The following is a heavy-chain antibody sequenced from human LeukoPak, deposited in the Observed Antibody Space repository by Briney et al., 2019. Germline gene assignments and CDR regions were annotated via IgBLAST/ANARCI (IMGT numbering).Heavy chain of an antibody. V-gene: IGHV3-33*01. CDR1: GFTFSSYG. D-gene: IGHD6-13*01. CDR2: IWYDGSNK. J-gene: IGHJ5*02. CDR3: ARAAIAAAGTYWFDP. Sequence: GSSLRLSCAASGFTFSSYGMHWVRQAPGKGLEWVAVIWYDGSNKYYADSVKGRFPISRDNSKNTLYLQMNRLRAEVTAVYYGARAAIAAAGTYWFDPWGQGTLVTVSS.